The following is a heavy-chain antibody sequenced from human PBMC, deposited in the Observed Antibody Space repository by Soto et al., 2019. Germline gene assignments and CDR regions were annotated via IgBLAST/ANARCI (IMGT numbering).Heavy chain of an antibody. CDR2: IYSGGST. Sequence: GGSLRLSCAASGFTVSSNYMSWVRQAPGKGLEWVSVIYSGGSTYYADSVKGRFTISRDNSKNTLYLQMNSLRAEDTAVYYCATDIAARRYYYYGMDVWGQGTTVTVSS. D-gene: IGHD6-6*01. CDR1: GFTVSSNY. CDR3: ATDIAARRYYYYGMDV. V-gene: IGHV3-53*01. J-gene: IGHJ6*02.